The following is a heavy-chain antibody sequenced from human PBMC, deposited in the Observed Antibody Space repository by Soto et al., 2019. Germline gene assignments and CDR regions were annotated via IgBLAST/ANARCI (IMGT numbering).Heavy chain of an antibody. CDR1: GFTVSSNS. D-gene: IGHD5-18*01. Sequence: EVPLVESGGGLVQPGGSLRLSCAASGFTVSSNSMSWVRQAPGKGLEWVSVIYSGDSTYYADSVKGRFTISRDNSKNTLYLQMNSLRAEDTAVYYCARDRGTLWAFDIWGQGTMVTVSS. CDR2: IYSGDST. V-gene: IGHV3-66*01. CDR3: ARDRGTLWAFDI. J-gene: IGHJ3*02.